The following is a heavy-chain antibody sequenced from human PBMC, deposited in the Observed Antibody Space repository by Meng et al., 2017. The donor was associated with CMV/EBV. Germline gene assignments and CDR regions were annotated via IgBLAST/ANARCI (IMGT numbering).Heavy chain of an antibody. CDR3: ARGGNWFDP. CDR2: INHSGST. V-gene: IGHV4-34*01. CDR1: GGSFRGYY. J-gene: IGHJ5*02. Sequence: QVQLPQGVAGLLKASETLSRTCAVYGGSFRGYYWSWIRQPPGKGLEWNGEINHSGSTNYNPSLKSRVTISVDTSKNQFSLKLSSVTAADTAVYYCARGGNWFDPWGQGTLVTVSS.